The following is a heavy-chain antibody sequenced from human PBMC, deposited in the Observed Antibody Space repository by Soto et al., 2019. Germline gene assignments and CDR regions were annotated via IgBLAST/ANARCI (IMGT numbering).Heavy chain of an antibody. CDR2: ISGSGSTI. J-gene: IGHJ6*02. Sequence: HPGGSLRLSCAASGFTFSSYEMNWVRQAPGKGLEWVSYISGSGSTIYHADSVKGRFTISRDNAKNSLYLQMNSLRAEDTAVYYCARDIRSGPGMDVWGQGTTVTVSS. CDR3: ARDIRSGPGMDV. CDR1: GFTFSSYE. D-gene: IGHD3-3*01. V-gene: IGHV3-48*03.